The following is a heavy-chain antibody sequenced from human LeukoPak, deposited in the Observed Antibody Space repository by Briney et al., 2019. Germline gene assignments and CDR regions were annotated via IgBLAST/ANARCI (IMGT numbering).Heavy chain of an antibody. D-gene: IGHD3-10*01. V-gene: IGHV3-23*01. J-gene: IGHJ4*02. CDR3: AKKIDSGSYPLDY. Sequence: PGGSLRLSCAASGFTFSSYAMSWVRQVPGKGLEWVSFISGSGGSTYYADSVKGRFTISRDNSKNTLYLQMNSLRAEDTGVYYCAKKIDSGSYPLDYWGQGTLVTISS. CDR1: GFTFSSYA. CDR2: ISGSGGST.